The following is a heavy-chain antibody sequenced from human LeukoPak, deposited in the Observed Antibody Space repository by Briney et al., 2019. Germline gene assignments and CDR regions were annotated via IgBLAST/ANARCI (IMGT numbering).Heavy chain of an antibody. Sequence: PSQTLSLTCTVSGGSISSGDYYWGWIRQPPGKGLEWIGSIYYSGSTYYNPSLKSRVTISVDTSKNQFSLKLSSVTAADTAVYYCARRQLLSLYYYYGMDVWGQGTTVTVSS. V-gene: IGHV4-39*01. J-gene: IGHJ6*02. D-gene: IGHD2-2*01. CDR2: IYYSGST. CDR1: GGSISSGDYY. CDR3: ARRQLLSLYYYYGMDV.